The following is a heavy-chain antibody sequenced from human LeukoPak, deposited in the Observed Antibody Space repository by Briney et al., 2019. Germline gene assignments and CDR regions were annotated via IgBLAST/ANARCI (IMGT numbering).Heavy chain of an antibody. CDR3: ARQFREYVVVTAIHGFDY. Sequence: PSETLSLTRTVSGGSISSYYWSWIRQPPGKGLEWIGYIYYSGSTNYNPSLKSRVTISVDTSKNQFSLKLSSVTAADTAVYYCARQFREYVVVTAIHGFDYWAREPWSPSPQ. V-gene: IGHV4-59*08. J-gene: IGHJ4*02. D-gene: IGHD2-21*02. CDR1: GGSISSYY. CDR2: IYYSGST.